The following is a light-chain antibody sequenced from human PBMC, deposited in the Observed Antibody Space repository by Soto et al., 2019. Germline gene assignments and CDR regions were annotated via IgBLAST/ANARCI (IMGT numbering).Light chain of an antibody. J-gene: IGLJ3*02. Sequence: QAVVAQPPSASGTPGQRVTMSCSGSSSNIGSNTVNWYQQLPRTAPKLLIYSNNQRPSGVPDRFSGSKSGTSASLAISGLQSEDEADYYCAAWDDSLNGWVFGGGTKVTVL. CDR1: SSNIGSNT. CDR3: AAWDDSLNGWV. CDR2: SNN. V-gene: IGLV1-44*01.